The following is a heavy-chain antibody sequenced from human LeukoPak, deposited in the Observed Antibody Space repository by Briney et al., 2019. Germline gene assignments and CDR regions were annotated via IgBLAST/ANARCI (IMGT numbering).Heavy chain of an antibody. CDR3: ARVLYNGGYIQY. CDR1: GFTLSSYS. Sequence: GGSLRLSCAASGFTLSSYSMNWVRQAPGKGLEWISYIDSDTYGNTIYYPHTVKGRFTISRDNAKNSLYLRMDSLRDEDTAVYYCARVLYNGGYIQYWGQGTLVTVSS. J-gene: IGHJ1*01. CDR2: IDSDTYGNTI. V-gene: IGHV3-48*02. D-gene: IGHD2-2*02.